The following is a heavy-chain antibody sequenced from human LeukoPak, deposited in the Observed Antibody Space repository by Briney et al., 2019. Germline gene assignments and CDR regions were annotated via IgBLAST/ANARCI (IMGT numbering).Heavy chain of an antibody. J-gene: IGHJ5*02. D-gene: IGHD3-16*01. CDR1: GVSINTGGYY. V-gene: IGHV4-31*03. CDR3: ANSPGGFQWLDP. Sequence: SETLSLTCNVSGVSINTGGYYWHWVRQHPGKGLEWIGSIYFTGAPNYNPSFKSRVIISTDTSKNQFSLQLSSVTAADTAVYYCANSPGGFQWLDPWGQGTLVTVSS. CDR2: IYFTGAP.